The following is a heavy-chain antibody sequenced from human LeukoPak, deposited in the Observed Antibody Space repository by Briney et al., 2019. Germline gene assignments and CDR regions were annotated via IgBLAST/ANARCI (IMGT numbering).Heavy chain of an antibody. J-gene: IGHJ4*02. CDR2: IYYSGST. CDR1: GGSISSYY. D-gene: IGHD1-26*01. Sequence: SETLSLTCTVSGGSISSYYWSWIRQPPGKGLEWIGYIYYSGSTNYNPSLKSRVTISVDTSKNQFSLKLSSVTAADTAVYYCARLRVGHDYVDYWGQGTLVTVSS. V-gene: IGHV4-59*08. CDR3: ARLRVGHDYVDY.